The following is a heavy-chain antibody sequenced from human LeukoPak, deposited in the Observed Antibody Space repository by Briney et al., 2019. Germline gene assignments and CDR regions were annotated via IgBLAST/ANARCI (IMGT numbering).Heavy chain of an antibody. CDR2: TRNKANDYTT. J-gene: IGHJ4*02. D-gene: IGHD3-22*01. Sequence: GGSLRLSCAASGFTFSDHYVDWVRQAPGKGLEWVGRTRNKANDYTTEYAASVRGRFTISRHDSENSLYLQMNSLKIEDTAVYYCARSDSSGYFYRWGRGTLVTVSS. V-gene: IGHV3-72*01. CDR3: ARSDSSGYFYR. CDR1: GFTFSDHY.